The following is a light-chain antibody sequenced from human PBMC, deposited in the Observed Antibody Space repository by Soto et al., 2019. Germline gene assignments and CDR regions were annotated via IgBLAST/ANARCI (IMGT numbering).Light chain of an antibody. Sequence: EIVLTQSPGTLSVSPGERATLSCRASQSVSSNLAWYQQKPGQAPRLLIYDASSRATGIPDRFSASGSGTDITLTISSLEPEDFAVYYCQQYVASPYTFGQGTKV. J-gene: IGKJ2*01. CDR2: DAS. CDR3: QQYVASPYT. CDR1: QSVSSN. V-gene: IGKV3-20*01.